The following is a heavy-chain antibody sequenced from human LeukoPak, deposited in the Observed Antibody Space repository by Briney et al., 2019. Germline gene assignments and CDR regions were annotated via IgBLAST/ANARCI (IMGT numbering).Heavy chain of an antibody. Sequence: PSETLSLTCTVSGGSISSYYWSWIRQPPGKGLEWIGYIYYSGSTNYNPSLKSRVTISVDTSKNQFSLKLSSVTAADTAVYYCAREGYYDSSGYFDYWGQGTLVTVSS. CDR2: IYYSGST. CDR1: GGSISSYY. J-gene: IGHJ4*02. V-gene: IGHV4-59*01. D-gene: IGHD3-22*01. CDR3: AREGYYDSSGYFDY.